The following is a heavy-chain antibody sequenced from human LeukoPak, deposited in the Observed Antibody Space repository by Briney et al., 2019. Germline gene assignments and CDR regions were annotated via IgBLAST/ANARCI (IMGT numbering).Heavy chain of an antibody. Sequence: GGSLRLSCAASGFTFSHYSMNWVRQAPGKGLEWVSSISASSSFIYYADSLKGRFTISRDNAKNSLYLQMNSLRAEDTAVFYCARGHCSRTSCEDFDYWGQGTLVTVSS. D-gene: IGHD2-2*01. CDR2: ISASSSFI. V-gene: IGHV3-21*01. CDR1: GFTFSHYS. CDR3: ARGHCSRTSCEDFDY. J-gene: IGHJ4*02.